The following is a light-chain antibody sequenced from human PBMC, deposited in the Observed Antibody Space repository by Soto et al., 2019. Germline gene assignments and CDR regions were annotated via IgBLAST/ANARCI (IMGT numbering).Light chain of an antibody. V-gene: IGKV1-5*03. Sequence: IQMTQSPSTLSASVGDRVTITCRASQSISTWLAWYQQKPGKAPKLLIYKASSLESGVPSRFSGSGSGTEFTLAISSLQPDDFATYYCQQYNSFSSWTFGLGTKVDIK. J-gene: IGKJ1*01. CDR1: QSISTW. CDR2: KAS. CDR3: QQYNSFSSWT.